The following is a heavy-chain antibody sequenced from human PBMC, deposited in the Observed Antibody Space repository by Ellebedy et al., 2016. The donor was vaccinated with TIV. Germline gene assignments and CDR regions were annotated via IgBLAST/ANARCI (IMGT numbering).Heavy chain of an antibody. CDR3: ASSVSVAYYYGMDV. CDR1: GFTFSSYW. D-gene: IGHD6-6*01. CDR2: IKQDGSEK. J-gene: IGHJ6*02. V-gene: IGHV3-7*01. Sequence: GEFLKISCAASGFTFSSYWMSWVRQAPGKGLEWVANIKQDGSEKYYVDSVKGRFTISRDDAKSSLYLQMNSLRGEDTAVYYCASSVSVAYYYGMDVWGQGTTVTVSS.